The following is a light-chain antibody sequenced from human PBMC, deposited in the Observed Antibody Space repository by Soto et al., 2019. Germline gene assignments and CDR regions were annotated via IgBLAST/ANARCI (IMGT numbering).Light chain of an antibody. CDR3: SSYTSQSTVV. V-gene: IGLV2-14*01. J-gene: IGLJ3*02. CDR2: DVS. Sequence: QSVLTQPASVSGSPGQSIAISCTGTRSDVGGYNYVSWYQQPPGKAPKLIIYDVSDRPSGVSTRFSGSKSSNTASLTISGLQADDEADYYCSSYTSQSTVVFGGGTKVTVL. CDR1: RSDVGGYNY.